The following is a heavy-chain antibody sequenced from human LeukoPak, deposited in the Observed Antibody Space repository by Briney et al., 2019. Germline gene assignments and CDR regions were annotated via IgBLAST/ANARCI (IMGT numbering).Heavy chain of an antibody. V-gene: IGHV1-46*01. D-gene: IGHD3-22*01. CDR2: INPSGGST. CDR3: ARDRIYYDSSGNFDGMDV. CDR1: GYTFTSYY. Sequence: ASVKVSCKASGYTFTSYYMRWVRQAPGQGLEWMGIINPSGGSTSYAQKFQGRVTMTRDTSTSTVYMELSSLRSADTAVYYCARDRIYYDSSGNFDGMDVWGQGTTVTVSS. J-gene: IGHJ6*02.